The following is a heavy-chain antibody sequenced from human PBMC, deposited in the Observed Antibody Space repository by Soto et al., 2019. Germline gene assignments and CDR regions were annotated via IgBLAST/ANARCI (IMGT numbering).Heavy chain of an antibody. CDR3: ARDPSFGAFDI. J-gene: IGHJ3*02. CDR1: GFTLANSW. V-gene: IGHV3-7*01. D-gene: IGHD3-16*01. CDR2: INGDGSEK. Sequence: EVRLVESGGGLVQPGGSLSLSCVDSGFTLANSWMTWIRHTPGKGLEWVAYINGDGSEKSYVDSVKGRFTISRDNAKNSLDLQMNSLRAEDTAVYYCARDPSFGAFDIWGQGIVVSVSA.